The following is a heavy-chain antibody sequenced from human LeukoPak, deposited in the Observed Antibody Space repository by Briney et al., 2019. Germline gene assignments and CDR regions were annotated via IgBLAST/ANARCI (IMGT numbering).Heavy chain of an antibody. CDR2: IKPDSGGT. V-gene: IGHV1-2*02. J-gene: IGHJ4*02. D-gene: IGHD2-8*01. CDR3: ASHVRALDY. CDR1: GYTFTGYY. Sequence: ASMKGSCKASGYTFTGYYIHWVRQAPGQGLEWMGWIKPDSGGTDYAERFQGRVTMTRDTSISTAYMELSRLTSGDTAVYYCASHVRALDYWGQGTLVTVSS.